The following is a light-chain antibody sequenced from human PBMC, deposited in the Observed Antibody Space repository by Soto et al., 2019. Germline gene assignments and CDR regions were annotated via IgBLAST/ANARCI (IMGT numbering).Light chain of an antibody. CDR1: QGISSA. CDR2: GAS. V-gene: IGKV1-13*02. Sequence: AIQLTQSPSSLSASIGDRVTFTCRASQGISSALAWYQKKPGKAPSLLIYGASTLESGVPSSFSGSGSGTDFTLTLSSLQPEDFATYYCQHFNGYPRTFGQGTRLEIK. J-gene: IGKJ5*01. CDR3: QHFNGYPRT.